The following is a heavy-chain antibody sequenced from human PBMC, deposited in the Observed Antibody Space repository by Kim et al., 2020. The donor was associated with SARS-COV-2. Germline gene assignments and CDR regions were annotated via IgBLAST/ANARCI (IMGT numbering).Heavy chain of an antibody. J-gene: IGHJ4*02. Sequence: ASVKVSCKASGYTFTSYAMNWVRQAPGQGLEWMGWINTNTGNPTYAQGFTGRFVFSLDTSVSTAYLQISSLKAEDTAVYYCARVRWELLLGEYDLPDYWGQGTLVTVSS. CDR3: ARVRWELLLGEYDLPDY. D-gene: IGHD1-26*01. V-gene: IGHV7-4-1*02. CDR2: INTNTGNP. CDR1: GYTFTSYA.